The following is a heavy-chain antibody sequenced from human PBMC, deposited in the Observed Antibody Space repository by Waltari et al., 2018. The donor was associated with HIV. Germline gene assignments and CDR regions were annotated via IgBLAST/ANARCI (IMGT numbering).Heavy chain of an antibody. CDR1: GGSFSGYF. J-gene: IGHJ4*02. D-gene: IGHD4-17*01. Sequence: KQWGAGLLKPADTLSPTCAVSGGSFSGYFWPWIRQSPGKGLEWNGEVDHAGKTHNNPSLKGRITLSSDKSKNQFSLKLTSVTAADTAIYFCARAGRRHGDHWEYYLDFWGRGTQVIVSP. CDR2: VDHAGKT. V-gene: IGHV4-34*02. CDR3: ARAGRRHGDHWEYYLDF.